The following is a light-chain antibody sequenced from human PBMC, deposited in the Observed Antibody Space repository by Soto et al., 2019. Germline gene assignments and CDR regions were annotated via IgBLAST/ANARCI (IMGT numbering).Light chain of an antibody. CDR1: QDISNY. V-gene: IGKV1-33*01. J-gene: IGKJ3*01. Sequence: DIPMTQSPSSLSASVGDRVTITCQASQDISNYLNWYQQKPGKAPKLLIYDASNLETGVPSRFSGSGSGTDFTFTISSLQPQDIATFYGEQYDNHHTLVTFGPGTKVDIK. CDR2: DAS. CDR3: EQYDNHHTLVT.